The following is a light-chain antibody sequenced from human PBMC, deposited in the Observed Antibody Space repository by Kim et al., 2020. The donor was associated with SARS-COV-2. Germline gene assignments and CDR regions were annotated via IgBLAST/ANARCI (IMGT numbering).Light chain of an antibody. CDR2: KDT. Sequence: SYELTQPPSVSVSPGQPARLTCSGDALPKQYAYWYQHKPGQAPLQVIYKDTERPSGIPERFSGSSSGTTVTLTITAAQTEDEADYYCQSADISGTFYVFGTGTKVTVL. J-gene: IGLJ1*01. V-gene: IGLV3-25*03. CDR3: QSADISGTFYV. CDR1: ALPKQY.